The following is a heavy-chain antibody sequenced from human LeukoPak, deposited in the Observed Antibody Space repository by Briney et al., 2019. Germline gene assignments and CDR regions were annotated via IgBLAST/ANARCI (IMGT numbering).Heavy chain of an antibody. V-gene: IGHV4-59*01. J-gene: IGHJ6*02. CDR3: ARVRDYTTYYYGMDV. D-gene: IGHD4-17*01. CDR2: IYYRGST. CDR1: GGSISSYH. Sequence: SETLSLTCTVSGGSISSYHWSCIRQPPGKGLEWSWYIYYRGSTNYNPSLTSRVTISVHTSKHQFSRKRSSVTDAATAVYYCARVRDYTTYYYGMDVWGQGTTVTVSS.